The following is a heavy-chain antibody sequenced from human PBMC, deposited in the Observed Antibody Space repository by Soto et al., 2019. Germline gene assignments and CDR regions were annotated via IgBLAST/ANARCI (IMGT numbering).Heavy chain of an antibody. D-gene: IGHD1-26*01. J-gene: IGHJ1*01. CDR2: IWYDGSNK. CDR1: GFTFSSYG. Sequence: QVQLVESGGGVVQPGRSLRLSCAASGFTFSSYGMHWVRQAPGKGLEWVAPIWYDGSNKYYADSVKGRFTISRDNSKNTLYLQMNSLRAEDTAVYYCARDQGAYAEYFQHWGQGTLVTVSS. CDR3: ARDQGAYAEYFQH. V-gene: IGHV3-33*01.